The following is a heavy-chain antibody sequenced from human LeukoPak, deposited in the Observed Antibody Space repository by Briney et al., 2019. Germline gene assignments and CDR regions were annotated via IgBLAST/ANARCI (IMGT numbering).Heavy chain of an antibody. CDR2: ISYDGSNK. CDR1: GFTFSSYA. V-gene: IGHV3-30-3*01. Sequence: GGSLRLSCAASGFTFSSYAMHWVRQAPGKGLEWVAVISYDGSNKYYADSVKGRFTISRDNSKNTLYLQMNSLRAEDTAVYYCARGAYYYDSSGYFTPDYWGQGTLVTVSS. D-gene: IGHD3-22*01. J-gene: IGHJ4*02. CDR3: ARGAYYYDSSGYFTPDY.